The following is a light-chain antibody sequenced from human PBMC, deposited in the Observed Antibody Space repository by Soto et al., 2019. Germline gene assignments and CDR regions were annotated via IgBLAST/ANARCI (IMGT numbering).Light chain of an antibody. CDR2: GAS. Sequence: EIVMTQSQATLSVSPGERATLSCRASQSVSSNLAWSQQKPGQAHRLLIYGASTRATGTPARFSGSGSGTEFTLTISSLQSEDFAVYYCQQYNNFWTFGQGTKVDIK. J-gene: IGKJ1*01. V-gene: IGKV3-15*01. CDR3: QQYNNFWT. CDR1: QSVSSN.